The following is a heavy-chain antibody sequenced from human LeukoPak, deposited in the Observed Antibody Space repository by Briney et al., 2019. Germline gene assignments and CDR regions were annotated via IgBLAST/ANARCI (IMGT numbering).Heavy chain of an antibody. CDR1: GFTFSSYA. J-gene: IGHJ5*02. D-gene: IGHD3-10*01. CDR2: ISGSGGST. CDR3: ANGRLPASWFGEFRWFDP. Sequence: GGSLRLSCAASGFTFSSYAMSWVRQAPGKGLEWVSAISGSGGSTYYADSVKGRFTISRDNSKNTLYLQMNSLRAEDTAVYYCANGRLPASWFGEFRWFDPWGQGTLVTVSS. V-gene: IGHV3-23*01.